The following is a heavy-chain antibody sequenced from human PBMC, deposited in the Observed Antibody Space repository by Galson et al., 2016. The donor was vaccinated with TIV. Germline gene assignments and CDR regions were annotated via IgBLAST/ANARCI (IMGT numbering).Heavy chain of an antibody. CDR3: ARLPSYYGSGNHWFDP. D-gene: IGHD3-10*01. Sequence: SVKVSCKASGGIFRSYAISWVRQAPGQGLEWMGRIIAIFGPADYAQKFQGRVTITADESTNTAYMELSSLGSEDTAVYYCARLPSYYGSGNHWFDPWGQGTLVTVSS. CDR1: GGIFRSYA. V-gene: IGHV1-69*13. CDR2: IIAIFGPA. J-gene: IGHJ5*02.